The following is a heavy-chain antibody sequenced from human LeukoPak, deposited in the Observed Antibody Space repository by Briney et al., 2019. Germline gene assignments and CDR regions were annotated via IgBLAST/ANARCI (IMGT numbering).Heavy chain of an antibody. J-gene: IGHJ6*02. CDR3: ARESAPATRYYYYYYGMDV. CDR1: GYTFTSYY. D-gene: IGHD2-15*01. Sequence: DSVKVSCKASGYTFTSYYMHWVRQAPGQGLEWTGIINPSGGSTSYAQKFQGRVTMTRDTSTSTVYMELSSLRSEDTAVYYCARESAPATRYYYYYYGMDVWGQGTTVTVP. CDR2: INPSGGST. V-gene: IGHV1-46*01.